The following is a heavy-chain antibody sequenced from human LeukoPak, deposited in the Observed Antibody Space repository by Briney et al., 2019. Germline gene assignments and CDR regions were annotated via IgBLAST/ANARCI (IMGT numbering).Heavy chain of an antibody. Sequence: GGSLRLSCAASGFTFSSYGMHWVRQAPGKGLEWVAFIRYDGSNKYYADSVKGRFTISRDNSKNTLYLQMNSLRAEDTAVYYCAKGSLVGAPGEAFDIWGQGTMVTVSS. CDR3: AKGSLVGAPGEAFDI. J-gene: IGHJ3*02. D-gene: IGHD1-26*01. V-gene: IGHV3-30*02. CDR2: IRYDGSNK. CDR1: GFTFSSYG.